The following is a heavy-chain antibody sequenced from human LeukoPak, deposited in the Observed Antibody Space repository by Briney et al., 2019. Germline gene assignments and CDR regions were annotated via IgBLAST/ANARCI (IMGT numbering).Heavy chain of an antibody. CDR3: ATDTPSKHYDILTGYPPTGY. V-gene: IGHV1-24*01. CDR1: GYTLTELS. J-gene: IGHJ4*02. D-gene: IGHD3-9*01. Sequence: GASVKVSCKVSGYTLTELSMHWVRQAPGKGLEWMGGFDPEDGETIYAQKFQGRVTMTDDTSTDTAYMELSSLRSEDTAVYYCATDTPSKHYDILTGYPPTGYWGQGTLVTVSS. CDR2: FDPEDGET.